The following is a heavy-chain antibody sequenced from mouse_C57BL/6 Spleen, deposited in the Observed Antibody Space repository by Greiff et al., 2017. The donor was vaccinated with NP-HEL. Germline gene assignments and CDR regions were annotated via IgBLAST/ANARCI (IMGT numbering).Heavy chain of an antibody. CDR2: IYPGSGST. Sequence: QVQLQQPGAELVKPGASVKMSCKASGYTFTSYWITWVKQRPGQGLEWIGDIYPGSGSTTYNEKFKSKATLTVDTSSSTAYMQLSSLTSEDSAVYYCARGGIYYGNCDYWGQGTTLTVSS. D-gene: IGHD2-1*01. V-gene: IGHV1-55*01. CDR1: GYTFTSYW. J-gene: IGHJ2*01. CDR3: ARGGIYYGNCDY.